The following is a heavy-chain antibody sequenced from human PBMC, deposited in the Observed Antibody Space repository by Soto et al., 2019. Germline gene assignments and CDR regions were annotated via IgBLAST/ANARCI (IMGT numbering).Heavy chain of an antibody. D-gene: IGHD3-22*01. CDR1: GFTFSTFD. J-gene: IGHJ4*02. V-gene: IGHV3-33*06. CDR2: IWYDGSNK. Sequence: GGSLRLSCAASGFTFSTFDMTWVRQAPGKGLEWVAVIWYDGSNKYYADSVKGRFTISRDNSKNTLYLQMNSLRAEDTAVYYCAKNSESSAYSSFGYWGQGTLVTVSS. CDR3: AKNSESSAYSSFGY.